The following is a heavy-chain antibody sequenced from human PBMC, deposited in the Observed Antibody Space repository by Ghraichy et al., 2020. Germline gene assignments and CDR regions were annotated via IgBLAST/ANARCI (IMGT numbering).Heavy chain of an antibody. V-gene: IGHV4-59*08. Sequence: SQTLSLTCTVSGGSISSYYWSWIRQPPGKGLKWIGSVHYSGSTNYNPSLKSRVTISVDTSKNQFSLKLSSVTAADTAVYYCATHGPGSGWFSGNDYWGQGTLVTVSS. CDR1: GGSISSYY. CDR3: ATHGPGSGWFSGNDY. J-gene: IGHJ4*02. CDR2: VHYSGST. D-gene: IGHD6-19*01.